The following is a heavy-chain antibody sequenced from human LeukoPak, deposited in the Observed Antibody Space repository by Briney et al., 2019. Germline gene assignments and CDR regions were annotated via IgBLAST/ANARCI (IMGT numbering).Heavy chain of an antibody. CDR1: GDSVSSNSAA. CDR3: ARGDSSSWYLVGWFDP. J-gene: IGHJ5*02. CDR2: TYYRSKWYN. D-gene: IGHD6-13*01. Sequence: SPTLSLTCAISGDSVSSNSAAWNWLRQSPSRGLEWLGSTYYRSKWYNDYAVSVKSRITINPDTSKNQFSLQLNSVTPEDTAVYYCARGDSSSWYLVGWFDPWGQGTLVTVSS. V-gene: IGHV6-1*01.